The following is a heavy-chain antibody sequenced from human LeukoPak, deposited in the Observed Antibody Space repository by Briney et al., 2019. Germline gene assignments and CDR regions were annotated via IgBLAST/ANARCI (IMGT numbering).Heavy chain of an antibody. J-gene: IGHJ5*02. CDR3: ATVSGSYYWFDP. Sequence: ASVKVSCKVSGYTLTELSMQWVRQAPGKGGERMGGFDAEDGETIYAQKFQGRGTINEDRSTDTDYMEMSSLRSEDTAVYYCATVSGSYYWFDPWGQGTLVTVSS. CDR2: FDAEDGET. CDR1: GYTLTELS. V-gene: IGHV1-24*01. D-gene: IGHD1-26*01.